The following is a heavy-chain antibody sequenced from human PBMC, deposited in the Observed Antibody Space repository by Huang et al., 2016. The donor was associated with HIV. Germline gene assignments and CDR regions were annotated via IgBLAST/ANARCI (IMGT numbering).Heavy chain of an antibody. CDR3: ARAALVNNQYFDY. D-gene: IGHD5-18*01. J-gene: IGHJ4*02. V-gene: IGHV1-69*13. Sequence: VQLIQSGAEVKKTGSSVRVSCRASEGTFSSYSIGWMRQAPGQGLEWMGGIIPICGTTPYEQKFQGRVSIAADESTSTAYMDLNSLRSEDTAVYYCARAALVNNQYFDYWGQGTLVTVSS. CDR2: IIPICGTT. CDR1: EGTFSSYS.